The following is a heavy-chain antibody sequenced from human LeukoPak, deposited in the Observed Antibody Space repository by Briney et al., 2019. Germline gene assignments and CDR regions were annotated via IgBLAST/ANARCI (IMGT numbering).Heavy chain of an antibody. Sequence: PSETLSLTCTVSGASISGDYWSWLRQPAGKGLEWIGRVYTSGSTNYNPSLKSRVTVSVDTSKNQFSLKLSSVTAADTAVYYCARGGSAAAGTLFFSGSAFDTWGLGTLVTVSS. J-gene: IGHJ5*02. V-gene: IGHV4-4*07. CDR2: VYTSGST. CDR1: GASISGDY. D-gene: IGHD6-13*01. CDR3: ARGGSAAAGTLFFSGSAFDT.